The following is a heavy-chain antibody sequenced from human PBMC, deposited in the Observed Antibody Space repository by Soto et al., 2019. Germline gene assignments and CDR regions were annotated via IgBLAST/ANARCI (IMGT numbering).Heavy chain of an antibody. CDR1: GFTFSSYA. J-gene: IGHJ6*03. CDR3: AKAGDCSGGSCYRPSGGGYYYYMDV. V-gene: IGHV3-23*01. Sequence: GGSLRLSCAASGFTFSSYAMSWVRQAPGKGLEWVSAISGSGGSTYYADSVKGRFTISRDNSKNTLYLQMNSLRAEDTAVYYCAKAGDCSGGSCYRPSGGGYYYYMDVWGKGTTVTVSS. CDR2: ISGSGGST. D-gene: IGHD2-15*01.